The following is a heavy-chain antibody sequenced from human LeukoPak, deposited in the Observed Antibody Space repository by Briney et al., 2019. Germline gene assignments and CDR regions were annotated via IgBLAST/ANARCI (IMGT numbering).Heavy chain of an antibody. D-gene: IGHD4-17*01. CDR3: ARTYGDPYYYYYGMDV. Sequence: PSETLSLTCTVSGGSISSYYWSWIRQPPGKGLEWIGYIYYSGSTNYNPSLKSRVTISVDTSKIQFSLKLSSVTAADTAVYYCARTYGDPYYYYYGMDVWGQGTTVTVSS. CDR1: GGSISSYY. V-gene: IGHV4-59*01. J-gene: IGHJ6*02. CDR2: IYYSGST.